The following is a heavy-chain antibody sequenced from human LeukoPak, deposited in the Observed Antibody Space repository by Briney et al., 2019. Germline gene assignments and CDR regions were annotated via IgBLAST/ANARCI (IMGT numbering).Heavy chain of an antibody. D-gene: IGHD1-26*01. Sequence: HPGGSLRLSCAASGFTFDDYAMSWVRQTPGKGLEWVSSISSSSSYIYYADSVKGRFTISRDNSKNTLYLQMNSLRAEDTAVYYCAKVPSGSYYQVYYYYMDVWGKGTTVTVSS. J-gene: IGHJ6*03. CDR1: GFTFDDYA. CDR2: ISSSSSYI. CDR3: AKVPSGSYYQVYYYYMDV. V-gene: IGHV3-23*01.